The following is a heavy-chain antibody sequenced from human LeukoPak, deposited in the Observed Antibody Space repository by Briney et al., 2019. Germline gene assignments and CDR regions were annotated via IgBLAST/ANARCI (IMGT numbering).Heavy chain of an antibody. J-gene: IGHJ4*02. Sequence: GASVKVSCRASGYTFTSYAMNWVRQAPGQGLEWMGWINTNTGNPTYAQGFTGRFVFSLDTSASTAYLQISSLKAEDTAVYYCARDSANTAMALPFDYWGQGTLVTVSS. CDR1: GYTFTSYA. CDR2: INTNTGNP. D-gene: IGHD5-18*01. V-gene: IGHV7-4-1*02. CDR3: ARDSANTAMALPFDY.